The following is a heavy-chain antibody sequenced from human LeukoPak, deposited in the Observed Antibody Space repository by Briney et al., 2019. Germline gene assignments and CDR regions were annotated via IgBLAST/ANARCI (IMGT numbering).Heavy chain of an antibody. Sequence: PSETLSLTCAVYGGSFSGYYWSWIRQPPGKGLEWIGEINHSGSTNYNPFLKSRVTISVDTSKNQFSLKLSSVTAADTAVYYCARGQLHYDFWSGYFNWFDPWGQGTLVTVSS. CDR1: GGSFSGYY. D-gene: IGHD3-3*01. J-gene: IGHJ5*02. V-gene: IGHV4-34*01. CDR3: ARGQLHYDFWSGYFNWFDP. CDR2: INHSGST.